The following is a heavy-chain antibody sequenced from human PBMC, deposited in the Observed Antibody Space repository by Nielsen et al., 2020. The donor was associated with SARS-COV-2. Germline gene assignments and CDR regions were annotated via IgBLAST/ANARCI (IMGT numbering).Heavy chain of an antibody. CDR3: AHSRSGYVWAFDS. V-gene: IGHV2-5*02. CDR2: LYWDDDK. Sequence: SGPTLVKPTQALTLTCSFSGFSLTTRGVAVGWIRQPPGKALEWLALLYWDDDKRYNPSLTSRLSITKDTSKNEVVLTVTNMDPVDTATYYCAHSRSGYVWAFDSWGQGTLVPVSS. D-gene: IGHD3-16*01. J-gene: IGHJ4*02. CDR1: GFSLTTRGVA.